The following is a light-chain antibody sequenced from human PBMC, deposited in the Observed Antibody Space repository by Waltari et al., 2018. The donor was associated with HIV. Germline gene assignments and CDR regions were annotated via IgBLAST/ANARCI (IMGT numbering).Light chain of an antibody. CDR3: QSYDSRLSGSV. Sequence: SVLTQPPSVSGAQGQRVTISCSESGSNIGATYDVHWYQHLPGTAPKLLIYGNSNRPSGVPDRFSGSKSGTSASLAITGLQPEDEGDYYCQSYDSRLSGSVFGGGTKLTVL. V-gene: IGLV1-40*01. J-gene: IGLJ2*01. CDR2: GNS. CDR1: GSNIGATYD.